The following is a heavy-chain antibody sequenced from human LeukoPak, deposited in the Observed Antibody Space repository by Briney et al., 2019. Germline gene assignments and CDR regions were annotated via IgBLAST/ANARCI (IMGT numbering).Heavy chain of an antibody. D-gene: IGHD2-21*01. Sequence: SETLSLTCTVSGGSISSSSYYWGWIRQPPGKGMEWIGSIYYSGSTYYNPSLKSRVTISVDTSKNQFSLKLSSVTAADTAVYYCARDPLWPPGDYWGQGTLVTVSS. CDR2: IYYSGST. J-gene: IGHJ4*02. V-gene: IGHV4-39*02. CDR1: GGSISSSSYY. CDR3: ARDPLWPPGDY.